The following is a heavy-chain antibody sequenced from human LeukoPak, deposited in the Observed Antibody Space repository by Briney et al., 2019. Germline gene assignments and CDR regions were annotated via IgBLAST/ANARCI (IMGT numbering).Heavy chain of an antibody. CDR3: ARIMRGYSSGWYGIDY. CDR2: ISSSGSTI. V-gene: IGHV3-11*04. D-gene: IGHD6-19*01. CDR1: GFTFSDYH. J-gene: IGHJ4*02. Sequence: GGSLRLSCAASGFTFSDYHMSWIRQAPGKGLEWVSYISSSGSTIYYADSVKGRFTISRDNAKNSLYLQMNSLRAEDTAVYYCARIMRGYSSGWYGIDYWGQGTLVTVSS.